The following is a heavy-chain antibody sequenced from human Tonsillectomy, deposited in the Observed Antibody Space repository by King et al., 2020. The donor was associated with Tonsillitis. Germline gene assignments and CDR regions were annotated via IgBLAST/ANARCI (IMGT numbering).Heavy chain of an antibody. CDR1: GFTFSSYA. Sequence: VQLVESGGGLVQPGGSLRLSCAASGFTFSSYAMSWVRQAPGKGLECVSGICGSGGSTYSADSVKGRFTISRDNSKNTLYLQMNSLRAEDTAVYYCEKSGWELPYYFDYWGQGTLVTVSS. V-gene: IGHV3-23*04. D-gene: IGHD1-26*01. J-gene: IGHJ4*02. CDR2: ICGSGGST. CDR3: EKSGWELPYYFDY.